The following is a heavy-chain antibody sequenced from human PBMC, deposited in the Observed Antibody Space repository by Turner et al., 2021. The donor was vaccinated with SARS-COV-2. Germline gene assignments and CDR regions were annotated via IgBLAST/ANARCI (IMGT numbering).Heavy chain of an antibody. J-gene: IGHJ4*02. CDR3: ARFYVSYSGRGVD. D-gene: IGHD1-26*01. V-gene: IGHV3-66*01. CDR1: GLTVRSNY. CDR2: IYSGGST. Sequence: EVQLVESGGGVVQPGGSLRLPCAASGLTVRSNYMSWVRQAPGKGLEWVSLIYSGGSTFYADSVKGRFTISRDNSKNTLYRQMNSLRAEDTAVYFCARFYVSYSGRGVDWGQGTLVTVS.